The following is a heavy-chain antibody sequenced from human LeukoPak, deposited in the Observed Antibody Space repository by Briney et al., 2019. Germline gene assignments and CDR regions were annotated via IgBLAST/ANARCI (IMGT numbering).Heavy chain of an antibody. CDR2: ISGSGGST. J-gene: IGHJ6*03. D-gene: IGHD2-2*01. CDR3: AKDLVVPAARGYYYYYMDV. V-gene: IGHV3-23*01. CDR1: GFTFSSYA. Sequence: GGSLRLSCAASGFTFSSYAMSWVRQAPGKGLEWVSAISGSGGSTYYADSVKGRFTISRDNSKNTLYLQMNSLRAEDTAVYYCAKDLVVPAARGYYYYYMDVWGKGTTVTVSS.